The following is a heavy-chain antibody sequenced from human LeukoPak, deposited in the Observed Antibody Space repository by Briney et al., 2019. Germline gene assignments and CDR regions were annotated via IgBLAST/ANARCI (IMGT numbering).Heavy chain of an antibody. Sequence: SETLSLTCTVSGGSISSYYWSWIRQPPGKGLEWIGYIYYSGSTNHNPSLKSRVTISVDTSKNQFSLKLSSVTAADTAVYYCAREDSGSSGYVFDPWGQGTLVTVSS. D-gene: IGHD3-22*01. CDR2: IYYSGST. CDR1: GGSISSYY. CDR3: AREDSGSSGYVFDP. V-gene: IGHV4-59*01. J-gene: IGHJ5*02.